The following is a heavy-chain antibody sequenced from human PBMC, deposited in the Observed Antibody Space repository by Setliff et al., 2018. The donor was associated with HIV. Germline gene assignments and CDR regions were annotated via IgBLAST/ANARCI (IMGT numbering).Heavy chain of an antibody. Sequence: SETLSLTCTVSGGSITSHYWSWIRQPPGKGLEWIGYIYYRGSANYNSSLKSRVTMSIDTSTNQFSLKVTSVTAADTAVYYCARARSLITVRRSFDYWGQGTLVTVSS. J-gene: IGHJ4*02. CDR3: ARARSLITVRRSFDY. CDR1: GGSITSHY. CDR2: IYYRGSA. V-gene: IGHV4-59*11. D-gene: IGHD6-6*01.